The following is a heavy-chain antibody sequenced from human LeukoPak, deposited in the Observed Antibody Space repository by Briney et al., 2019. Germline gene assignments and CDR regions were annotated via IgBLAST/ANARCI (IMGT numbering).Heavy chain of an antibody. CDR3: ARDGYNLDAFDI. D-gene: IGHD5-24*01. CDR2: INGDGSST. V-gene: IGHV3-74*01. Sequence: GGSLRLSCSASGFTFSSYWMHWVHQAPGKGLVWVSRINGDGSSTSYADSVKGRFTISRDNAKNTLYLQMSSLSAEDTAVYYCARDGYNLDAFDIWGQGAMVTVSS. J-gene: IGHJ3*02. CDR1: GFTFSSYW.